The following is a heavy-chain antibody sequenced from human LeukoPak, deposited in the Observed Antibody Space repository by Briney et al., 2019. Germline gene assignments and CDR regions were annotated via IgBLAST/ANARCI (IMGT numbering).Heavy chain of an antibody. D-gene: IGHD3-22*01. J-gene: IGHJ6*02. CDR1: GYTFTSYY. CDR2: INPSGGST. CDR3: ARRVDYYDSSGSYGMDV. Sequence: ASVNVSCKASGYTFTSYYMHWVRQAPGQGLEWMGIINPSGGSTSYAQKFQSRVTMTRDTSTSTVYMELSSLRSEDTAVYYCARRVDYYDSSGSYGMDVWGQGTTVTVSS. V-gene: IGHV1-46*01.